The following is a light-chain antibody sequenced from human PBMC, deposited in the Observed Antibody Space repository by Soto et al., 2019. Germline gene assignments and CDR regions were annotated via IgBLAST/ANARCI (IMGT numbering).Light chain of an antibody. J-gene: IGKJ5*01. CDR1: QSISNY. CDR2: DAS. V-gene: IGKV3-11*01. Sequence: EIVLTQSPATLSLSPGERATLSCRASQSISNYLAWYQHKPGQAPRLLIYDASTRATGIPARFSGSGSGTDFTLTISSLEPADFPTYYCQPRGNWPHFGQGTPLEMK. CDR3: QPRGNWPH.